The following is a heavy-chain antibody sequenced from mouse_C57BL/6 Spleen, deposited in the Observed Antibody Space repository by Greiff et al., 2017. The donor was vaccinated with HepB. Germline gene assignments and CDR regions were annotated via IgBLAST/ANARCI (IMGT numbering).Heavy chain of an antibody. Sequence: VQLQQPGAELVRPGSSVKLSCKASGYTFTSYWMHWVKQRPIQGLEWIGNIDPSDSETHYNQKFKDKATLTVDKSSSTAYMQLSSLTSEDSAVYYCARSKGGWLPPDYCGQGTTLTVSS. J-gene: IGHJ2*01. CDR1: GYTFTSYW. CDR2: IDPSDSET. V-gene: IGHV1-52*01. CDR3: ARSKGGWLPPDY. D-gene: IGHD2-3*01.